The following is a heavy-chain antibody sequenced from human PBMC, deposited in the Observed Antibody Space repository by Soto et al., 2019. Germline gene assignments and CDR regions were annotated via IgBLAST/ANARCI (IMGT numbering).Heavy chain of an antibody. CDR3: ARGYSGYDRRFYYDSSGYYLSFFDY. J-gene: IGHJ4*02. Sequence: ETLSLTCTVSGGSISSSSYYWGWIRQPPGKGLEWIGSIYYSGSTYYNPSLKSRVTISVDTSKNQFSLKLSSVTAADTAVYYCARGYSGYDRRFYYDSSGYYLSFFDYWGQGTLVTVSS. D-gene: IGHD3-22*01. V-gene: IGHV4-39*01. CDR2: IYYSGST. CDR1: GGSISSSSYY.